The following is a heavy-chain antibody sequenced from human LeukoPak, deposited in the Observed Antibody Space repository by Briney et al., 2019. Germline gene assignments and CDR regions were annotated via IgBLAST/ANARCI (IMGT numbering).Heavy chain of an antibody. CDR2: IYSAGST. D-gene: IGHD6-19*01. CDR3: AREIPASGGAFDI. CDR1: GFTVSSNY. Sequence: GGSLRLSCAASGFTVSSNYMSWVRQAPGKGLEWVSVIYSAGSTYYADSVKGRFTISRDNSKNTLYLQMNSLRAEDTAVYYCAREIPASGGAFDIWGQGTMVTVSS. V-gene: IGHV3-53*01. J-gene: IGHJ3*02.